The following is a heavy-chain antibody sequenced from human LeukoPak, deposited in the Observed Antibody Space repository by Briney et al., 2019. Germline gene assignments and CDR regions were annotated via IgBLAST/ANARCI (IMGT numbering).Heavy chain of an antibody. V-gene: IGHV4-34*08. D-gene: IGHD1-26*01. CDR1: GFTFSSYE. Sequence: PGGALRLSCAASGFTFSSYEMNWVRQPPGEGLEWIGEINHSGSTNYNPSLKSRVTISVDTSKNQFSLKLSSVTAADTAVYYCAGGSYYVVDYWGQGTLVTVSS. CDR2: INHSGST. CDR3: AGGSYYVVDY. J-gene: IGHJ4*02.